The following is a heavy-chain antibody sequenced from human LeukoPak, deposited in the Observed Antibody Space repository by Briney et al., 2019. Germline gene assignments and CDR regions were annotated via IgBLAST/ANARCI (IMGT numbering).Heavy chain of an antibody. Sequence: GESLRLSCAASGLTFSNAWMSWVRQAPGEGLEWVGRIKRKTDSKTTEYVAPVKGRFTISTDDSKNTLYLQMSSLKTEDTGVYYCATASSGLFYWGQVTLVTVSS. J-gene: IGHJ4*02. CDR1: GLTFSNAW. D-gene: IGHD3-16*01. V-gene: IGHV3-15*01. CDR3: ATASSGLFY. CDR2: IKRKTDSKTT.